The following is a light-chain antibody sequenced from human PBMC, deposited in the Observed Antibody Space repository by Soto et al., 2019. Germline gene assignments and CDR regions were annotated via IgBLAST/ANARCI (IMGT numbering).Light chain of an antibody. CDR2: DVS. J-gene: IGLJ2*01. CDR1: SSDVGGYNY. CDR3: SSYTSSSTLPV. V-gene: IGLV2-14*01. Sequence: QSVLTQPASVSGSPGQSITISCTGTSSDVGGYNYVSWHQQHPGKAPKLMIYDVSNRPSGVSNRFSGSKSGNTASLTISGLQAEDEADYYCSSYTSSSTLPVFGGGTKVTVL.